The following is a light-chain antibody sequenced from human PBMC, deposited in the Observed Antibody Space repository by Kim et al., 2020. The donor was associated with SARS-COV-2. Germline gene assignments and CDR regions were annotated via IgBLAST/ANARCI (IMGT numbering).Light chain of an antibody. Sequence: LVQTFRITCQGDSLRSDYASWYQQKPGQAPVLVIYGKNNRPSGIPDRFSGSSSGNTASLTITGAQAEDEADYYCNSRDSSGNHLVVFGGGTQLTVL. J-gene: IGLJ2*01. V-gene: IGLV3-19*01. CDR2: GKN. CDR1: SLRSDY. CDR3: NSRDSSGNHLVV.